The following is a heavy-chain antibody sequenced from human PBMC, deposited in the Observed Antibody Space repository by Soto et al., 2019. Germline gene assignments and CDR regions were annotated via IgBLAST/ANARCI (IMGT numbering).Heavy chain of an antibody. CDR2: FDPEDGET. J-gene: IGHJ3*02. CDR1: GYTLSKLS. V-gene: IGHV1-24*01. Sequence: GASVKVSCKVSGYTLSKLSMHWVRQAPGKGLEWMGGFDPEDGETIFTQKFQGRVTVTEDTSTDTAYMELSNLRSEDTAVYYCAVSGLCINGVCYFFRGTFDIWGYGLMVTVSS. CDR3: AVSGLCINGVCYFFRGTFDI. D-gene: IGHD2-8*01.